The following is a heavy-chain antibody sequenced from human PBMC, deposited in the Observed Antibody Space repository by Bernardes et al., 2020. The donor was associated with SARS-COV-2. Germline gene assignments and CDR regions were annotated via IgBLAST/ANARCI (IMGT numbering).Heavy chain of an antibody. CDR2: IYYSGST. CDR3: ARAPITMIVVVNAFDI. Sequence: SETLSLTCTVSGGSISSGGYYWSWIRQHPGKGLEWIGYIYYSGSTYYNPSLKSRVTISVDTSKNQFSLKLSSVTAADTAVYYCARAPITMIVVVNAFDIWGQGTMVTVSS. V-gene: IGHV4-31*03. J-gene: IGHJ3*02. CDR1: GGSISSGGYY. D-gene: IGHD3-22*01.